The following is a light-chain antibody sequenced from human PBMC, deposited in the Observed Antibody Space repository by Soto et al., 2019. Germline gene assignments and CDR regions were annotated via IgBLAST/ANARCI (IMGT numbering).Light chain of an antibody. Sequence: DIVMTQSPDSLAVSLGERATINCKSSQNVLYSSNNKNYLAWYQQKPGQPPKLLIYWASTRESGVPDRFSGSGSATDFTLTISSLQAEDVAVYYCQQYYSTPLTFGGGTKVEI. J-gene: IGKJ4*01. CDR1: QNVLYSSNNKNY. V-gene: IGKV4-1*01. CDR2: WAS. CDR3: QQYYSTPLT.